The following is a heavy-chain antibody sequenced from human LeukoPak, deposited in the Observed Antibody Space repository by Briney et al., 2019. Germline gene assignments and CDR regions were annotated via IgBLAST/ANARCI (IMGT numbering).Heavy chain of an antibody. D-gene: IGHD5-24*01. CDR3: AKDGQL. V-gene: IGHV3-23*01. J-gene: IGHJ4*02. CDR1: GFTFSSYA. Sequence: GGSLRLSCVVSGFTFSSYAMSWVRQAPGKGLEWVSGISGSGGSTYYTDSVKGRVTISRDNSKNTLYLQMNSLRAGDTAVYYCAKDGQLRGQGTLVTVSS. CDR2: ISGSGGST.